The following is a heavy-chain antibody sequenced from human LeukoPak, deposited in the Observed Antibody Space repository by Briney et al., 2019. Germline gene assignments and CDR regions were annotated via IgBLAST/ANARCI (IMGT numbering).Heavy chain of an antibody. Sequence: GGSLRLSCAVSGFSVSGTYMTWVRQAPGKGLEWATVIYSGGSTYYADSVKGRFSISRDNSKNTVYLQMNSLRAEDTAVYYCARVRTFSSVAGTVDFWGQGTLVTVSS. D-gene: IGHD6-19*01. CDR2: IYSGGST. CDR3: ARVRTFSSVAGTVDF. CDR1: GFSVSGTY. V-gene: IGHV3-53*01. J-gene: IGHJ4*02.